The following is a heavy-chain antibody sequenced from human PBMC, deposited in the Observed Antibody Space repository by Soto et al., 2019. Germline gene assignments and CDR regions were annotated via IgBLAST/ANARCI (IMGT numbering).Heavy chain of an antibody. D-gene: IGHD2-2*01. V-gene: IGHV1-69*01. J-gene: IGHJ3*02. CDR2: IIPIFGTA. Sequence: QVQLVQSGAEVKKPGSSVKVSCKASGGTFSSYAISWVRQAPGQGLEWMGGIIPIFGTANYAQKFQGRVTITGDESTSTAYMELSSLRSEDTAVYYCARDRDIVVVPAAGQDAFDIWGQGTMVTVSS. CDR3: ARDRDIVVVPAAGQDAFDI. CDR1: GGTFSSYA.